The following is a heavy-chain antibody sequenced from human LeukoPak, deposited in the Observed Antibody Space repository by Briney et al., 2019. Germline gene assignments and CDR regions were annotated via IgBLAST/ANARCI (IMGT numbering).Heavy chain of an antibody. Sequence: ASVKVSCKASGYTFTGYAMNWVRQAPGQGLEWVGWINTNTGNPTYAQGFTGRFVFSLDTSVSTAYQQISSLKAEDTAVYYCAREFWWSSSWTLDYWGQGTLVTVSS. CDR2: INTNTGNP. D-gene: IGHD6-13*01. CDR3: AREFWWSSSWTLDY. V-gene: IGHV7-4-1*02. J-gene: IGHJ4*02. CDR1: GYTFTGYA.